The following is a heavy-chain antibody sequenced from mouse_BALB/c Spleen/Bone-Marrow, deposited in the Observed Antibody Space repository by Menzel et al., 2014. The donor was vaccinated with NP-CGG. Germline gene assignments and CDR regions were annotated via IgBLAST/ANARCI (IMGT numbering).Heavy chain of an antibody. CDR2: IYPGDGDT. V-gene: IGHV1-87*01. Sequence: VQLQQSGAELARPGASVKLSCKASGYTFTSHWMQRVKQRPGQGLEWIGAIYPGDGDTRYTQKFRGKATLTADKSSNTAYMQLSSLTSEDSAVYFCASPCGNYDAMEYCGLGASGTVPS. D-gene: IGHD2-1*01. J-gene: IGHJ4*01. CDR1: GYTFTSHW. CDR3: ASPCGNYDAMEY.